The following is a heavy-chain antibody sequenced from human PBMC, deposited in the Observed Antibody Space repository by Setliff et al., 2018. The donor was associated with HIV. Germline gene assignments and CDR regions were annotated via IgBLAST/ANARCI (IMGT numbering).Heavy chain of an antibody. D-gene: IGHD6-19*01. J-gene: IGHJ6*02. CDR2: ISPNFGHT. V-gene: IGHV1-18*01. CDR1: GYTFTTYG. Sequence: ASVKVSCKASGYTFTTYGISWVRQAPGHGLEWMGWISPNFGHTNYAQNFVGRVTMTVDTSTSRAYMEWRSLRSDDTAAYFCARLGSGWSDSYYYAMDIWGQGTRVTVSS. CDR3: ARLGSGWSDSYYYAMDI.